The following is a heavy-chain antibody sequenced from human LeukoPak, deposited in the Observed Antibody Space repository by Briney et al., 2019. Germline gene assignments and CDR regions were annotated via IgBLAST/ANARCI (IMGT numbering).Heavy chain of an antibody. V-gene: IGHV4-34*01. CDR3: ARVTYYYDSSGYYTTPYYFDY. CDR1: GGSFSGYY. D-gene: IGHD3-22*01. Sequence: SETLSLTCAVYGGSFSGYYWSWIRQPPGKGLEWIGEINHSGSTNYNPSLKSRVTISVDTSKNQFSLKLSSVTAADTAVYYCARVTYYYDSSGYYTTPYYFDYWGQGTLVTVSS. CDR2: INHSGST. J-gene: IGHJ4*02.